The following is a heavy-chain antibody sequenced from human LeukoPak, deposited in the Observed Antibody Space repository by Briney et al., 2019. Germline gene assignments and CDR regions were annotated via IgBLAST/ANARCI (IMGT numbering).Heavy chain of an antibody. D-gene: IGHD6-13*01. CDR1: GGTFSSYA. Sequence: SVKVSCKASGGTFSSYAISWVRQAPGQGLERMGGIIPIFGTANYAQKFQGRVTITADESTSTAYMELSSLRSEDTAVYYCARDSTMGYSSSWYVDYYYYGMDVWGQGTTVTVSS. V-gene: IGHV1-69*01. J-gene: IGHJ6*02. CDR2: IIPIFGTA. CDR3: ARDSTMGYSSSWYVDYYYYGMDV.